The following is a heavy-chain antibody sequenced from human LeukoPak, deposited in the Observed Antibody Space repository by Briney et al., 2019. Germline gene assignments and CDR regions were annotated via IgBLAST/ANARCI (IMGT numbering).Heavy chain of an antibody. CDR1: GFPFSRYS. V-gene: IGHV3-21*04. CDR2: ISSSSSNK. CDR3: ARDLMGIAYRGAFYY. D-gene: IGHD6-13*01. Sequence: GGSLKLSCAASGFPFSRYSMNWVRQAPREGPEWVSSISSSSSNKDYVDSVKGRFTVSRDNAKNSLYLQMNSLRAEDTAVYYCARDLMGIAYRGAFYYWGQGTLVTVSS. J-gene: IGHJ4*02.